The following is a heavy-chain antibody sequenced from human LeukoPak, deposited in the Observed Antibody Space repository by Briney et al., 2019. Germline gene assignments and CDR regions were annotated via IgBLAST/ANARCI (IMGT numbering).Heavy chain of an antibody. J-gene: IGHJ6*02. V-gene: IGHV1-8*01. CDR3: ARVRITMVRGVIKRNYYYYYGMDV. D-gene: IGHD3-10*01. Sequence: ASVKVSCKASGYTFTSYDINWVRQATGQGLEWMGWMNPNSGKTGYAQKFQGRVTMTRNTSISTAYMELSSLRSEDTAVYYCARVRITMVRGVIKRNYYYYYGMDVWGQGTTVTVSS. CDR2: MNPNSGKT. CDR1: GYTFTSYD.